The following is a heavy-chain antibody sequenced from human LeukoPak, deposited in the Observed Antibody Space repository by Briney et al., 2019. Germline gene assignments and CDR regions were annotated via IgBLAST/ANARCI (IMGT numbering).Heavy chain of an antibody. CDR2: IYYTGTT. CDR1: AGSISSYY. V-gene: IGHV4-59*08. J-gene: IGHJ4*02. Sequence: PSETLSLTCTVSAGSISSYYWNWLRQSPGKGLEWIGYIYYTGTTKYNPSLTSRVTISIDMSKNQFSLKLCSVTAADTAVYYCATSVGTTGTTWGQGTLVIVSS. D-gene: IGHD1-1*01. CDR3: ATSVGTTGTT.